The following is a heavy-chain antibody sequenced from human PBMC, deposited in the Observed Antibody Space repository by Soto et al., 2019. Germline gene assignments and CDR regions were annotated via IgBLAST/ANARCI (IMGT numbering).Heavy chain of an antibody. CDR1: GGSISSCDHY. CDR3: ARDGLRLGVHAFDI. CDR2: IYYGGST. D-gene: IGHD3-16*01. V-gene: IGHV4-31*03. Sequence: PSETLSLTCTVSGGSISSCDHYWSWIRQHPVKGLEWIGYIYYGGSTYYNPSLRSRGSISIDTSKNQLFLRLSSVTAADTAVYYCARDGLRLGVHAFDIWGQGTMVTVSS. J-gene: IGHJ3*02.